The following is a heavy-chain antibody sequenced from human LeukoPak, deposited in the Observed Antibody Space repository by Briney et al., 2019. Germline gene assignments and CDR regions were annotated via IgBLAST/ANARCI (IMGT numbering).Heavy chain of an antibody. CDR2: ISSNGGST. D-gene: IGHD3-10*01. CDR1: GFTFSSYA. CDR3: AKDIVWFGETYYYGMDV. Sequence: PGGSLRPSCSASGFTFSSYAMHWVGQAPGRGLEYVSAISSNGGSTYYADSAKGRFTISRDNAKNSLYLQMNSLRAEDTALYYCAKDIVWFGETYYYGMDVWGQGTTVTVSS. V-gene: IGHV3-64*04. J-gene: IGHJ6*02.